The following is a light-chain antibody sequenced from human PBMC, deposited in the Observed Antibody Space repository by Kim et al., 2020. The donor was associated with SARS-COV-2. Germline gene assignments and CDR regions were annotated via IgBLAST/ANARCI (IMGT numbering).Light chain of an antibody. V-gene: IGLV3-1*01. Sequence: SVSPGQTARITCSGDKLGDKYACWYQQKPGQSPVLVIYQDNKRPSGIPERFSGSNSGNTATLTISGTQSMDEADYYCQAWDSNTAVFGGGTQLTVL. CDR2: QDN. CDR3: QAWDSNTAV. J-gene: IGLJ2*01. CDR1: KLGDKY.